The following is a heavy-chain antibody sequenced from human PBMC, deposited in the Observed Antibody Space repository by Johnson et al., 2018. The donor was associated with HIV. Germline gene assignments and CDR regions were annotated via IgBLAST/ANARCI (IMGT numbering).Heavy chain of an antibody. CDR3: AKRLALLWFGESDAFDI. CDR2: IHYDGSNK. Sequence: QVQLVESGGGVVQPGGSLRLSCAASGFTFSSYGMHWVRQAPGKGLEWVAFIHYDGSNKYDADSVKGRFTISRDNSKNTLYLQMNSLRAEDTAVYYCAKRLALLWFGESDAFDIWGQGTMVTVSS. CDR1: GFTFSSYG. D-gene: IGHD3-10*01. J-gene: IGHJ3*02. V-gene: IGHV3-30*02.